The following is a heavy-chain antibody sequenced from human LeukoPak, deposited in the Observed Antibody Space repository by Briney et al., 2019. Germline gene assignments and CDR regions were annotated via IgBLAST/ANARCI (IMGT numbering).Heavy chain of an antibody. Sequence: SETLSLTCAVYGGSFSGYYWSWIRQPPGKGLEWIGEINHSGSTNYNPSLKSRVTMSVDTSKNQFSLKLSSVTAADTAVYHCARRKYYYGSGSYFSSSPNWFDPWGQGTLVTVSS. CDR2: INHSGST. V-gene: IGHV4-34*01. CDR3: ARRKYYYGSGSYFSSSPNWFDP. J-gene: IGHJ5*02. CDR1: GGSFSGYY. D-gene: IGHD3-10*01.